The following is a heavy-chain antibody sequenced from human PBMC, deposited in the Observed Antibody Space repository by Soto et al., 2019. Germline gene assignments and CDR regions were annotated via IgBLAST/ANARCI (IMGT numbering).Heavy chain of an antibody. D-gene: IGHD6-19*01. CDR2: IYYSGST. CDR3: ARVSSGWYLGSDY. CDR1: GGSISSYY. Sequence: QVQLQESGPGLVKPSETLSLTCTVSGGSISSYYWSWIRQPPGKGLEWIGYIYYSGSTNYNPSLKSRVPISVDTSKDQFSLKLSSVTAADTAVYYCARVSSGWYLGSDYWGQGTLVTVSS. V-gene: IGHV4-59*08. J-gene: IGHJ4*02.